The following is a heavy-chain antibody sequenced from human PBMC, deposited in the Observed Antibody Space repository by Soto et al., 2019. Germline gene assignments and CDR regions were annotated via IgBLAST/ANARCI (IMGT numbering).Heavy chain of an antibody. J-gene: IGHJ6*02. CDR3: ARAHIVVVITTIYYYGMDV. V-gene: IGHV1-69*13. CDR1: GGTFSSYA. D-gene: IGHD3-22*01. CDR2: IIPIFGTA. Sequence: ASVKVSCKASGGTFSSYAISWVRQAPGQGLEWMGGIIPIFGTANYAQKFQGRVTITADESTSTAYMELSSLRSEDTAVYYCARAHIVVVITTIYYYGMDVWGPGTTVTVSS.